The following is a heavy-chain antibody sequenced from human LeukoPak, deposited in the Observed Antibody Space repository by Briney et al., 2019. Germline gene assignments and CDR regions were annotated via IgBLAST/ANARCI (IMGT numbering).Heavy chain of an antibody. V-gene: IGHV3-30*18. D-gene: IGHD3-16*01. CDR3: AKDLGDYVWGLDY. Sequence: QPRGSPRLSCAASGFTFSSYGMHWVCQAPGKGLEWVAVISYDGTNKNYVDSVKGRFTISRDNSKNTLYLQMNSLRAEDTAVYYCAKDLGDYVWGLDYWGQGTLVTVSS. CDR1: GFTFSSYG. J-gene: IGHJ4*02. CDR2: ISYDGTNK.